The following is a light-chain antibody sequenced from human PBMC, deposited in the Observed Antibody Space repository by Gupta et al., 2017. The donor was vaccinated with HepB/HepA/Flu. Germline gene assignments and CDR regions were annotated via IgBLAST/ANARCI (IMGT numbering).Light chain of an antibody. CDR1: TSNIGFNT. CDR2: NND. Sequence: QSVLTQPPSASGTPGQRVTISCSGSTSNIGFNTVNWYQHVPGSAPKLLMYNNDQRPSGVPDRFSASKSGTSASLAISGLQSGDEADYYCAAWHDSVDAPVFGGGTKLTVL. V-gene: IGLV1-44*01. J-gene: IGLJ2*01. CDR3: AAWHDSVDAPV.